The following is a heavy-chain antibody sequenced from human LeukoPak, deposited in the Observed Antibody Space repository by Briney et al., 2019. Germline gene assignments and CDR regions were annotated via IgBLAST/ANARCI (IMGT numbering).Heavy chain of an antibody. J-gene: IGHJ4*02. CDR1: GSTFSSYA. D-gene: IGHD6-19*01. CDR3: AKGGMIAVASFDY. V-gene: IGHV3-23*01. Sequence: GGSLRLSCAASGSTFSSYAMSWVRQAPGKGVEWVSAISGSGGSTYYADSVKGRFTISRDNSKNTLYLQMNSLRAEDTAVYYCAKGGMIAVASFDYWGQGTLVTVSS. CDR2: ISGSGGST.